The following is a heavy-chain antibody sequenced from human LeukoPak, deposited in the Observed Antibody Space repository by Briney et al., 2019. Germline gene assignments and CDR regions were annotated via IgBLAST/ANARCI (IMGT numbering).Heavy chain of an antibody. CDR2: INAYNGNT. CDR1: GYTFTSYG. J-gene: IGHJ4*02. CDR3: ARQGLGSSWYYFDY. Sequence: EASVNDSCKASGYTFTSYGSSWVRQAPGQGLEWMGWINAYNGNTNYAQKLQGRVTMTTDTSTSTAYMERRSLRSDDTAVYYCARQGLGSSWYYFDYWGQGTLVTVSS. D-gene: IGHD6-13*01. V-gene: IGHV1-18*01.